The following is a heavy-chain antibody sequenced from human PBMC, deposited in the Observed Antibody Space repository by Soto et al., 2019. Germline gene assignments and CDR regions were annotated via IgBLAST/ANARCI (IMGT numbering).Heavy chain of an antibody. Sequence: QVQLVQSGAEVKKPGSSVKVSCKASGGTFSSYTISWVRQAPGQGLEWMGRIIPILGIANYAQKFQGRVTITADKSTCTAYMERSSLRPEDTAVYYCARDQGEYCGGDCYLPWFDPWGQGTLVTVSS. CDR3: ARDQGEYCGGDCYLPWFDP. D-gene: IGHD2-21*01. CDR2: IIPILGIA. CDR1: GGTFSSYT. J-gene: IGHJ5*02. V-gene: IGHV1-69*08.